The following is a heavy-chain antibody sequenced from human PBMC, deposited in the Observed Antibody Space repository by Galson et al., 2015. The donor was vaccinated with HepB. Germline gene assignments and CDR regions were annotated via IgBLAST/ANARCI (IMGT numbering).Heavy chain of an antibody. CDR3: ARGQQTYYDILTGYLDY. J-gene: IGHJ4*02. D-gene: IGHD3-9*01. CDR2: ISSSSSYI. Sequence: SLRLSCAASGFTFSSYSMNWVRQAPGKGLEWVSSISSSSSYIYYADSVKGRFTISRDSAKNSLYLQMNSLRAEDTAVYYCARGQQTYYDILTGYLDYWGQGTLVTVSS. CDR1: GFTFSSYS. V-gene: IGHV3-21*01.